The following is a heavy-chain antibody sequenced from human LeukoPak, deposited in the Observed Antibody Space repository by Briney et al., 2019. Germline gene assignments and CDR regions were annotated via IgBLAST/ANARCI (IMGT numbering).Heavy chain of an antibody. Sequence: SETLSLTCTVSGGSFSSGGFYWSWIRQPPGKGLEWIGYISHSGSTYYNPSLKSRVTMSVDTSKNQFSLKLSSVTAADTAVYYCARAYSYYYMDVWGKGTTVTVSS. CDR1: GGSFSSGGFY. CDR2: ISHSGST. CDR3: ARAYSYYYMDV. J-gene: IGHJ6*03. D-gene: IGHD2-15*01. V-gene: IGHV4-30-2*01.